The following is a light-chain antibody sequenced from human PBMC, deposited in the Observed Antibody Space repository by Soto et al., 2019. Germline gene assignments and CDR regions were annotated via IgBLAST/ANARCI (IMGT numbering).Light chain of an antibody. CDR3: QHNDNSLFT. CDR2: GAS. CDR1: QSVGSH. V-gene: IGKV3-20*01. Sequence: EIVLTQSPGTLSLSPGERATLSCRASQSVGSHLAWYQQKPGQAPRLLIYGASSRATGIPDRFSGSGSGTDFTLTISRLEPEAFEVYYCQHNDNSLFTFGPGTKVDSK. J-gene: IGKJ3*01.